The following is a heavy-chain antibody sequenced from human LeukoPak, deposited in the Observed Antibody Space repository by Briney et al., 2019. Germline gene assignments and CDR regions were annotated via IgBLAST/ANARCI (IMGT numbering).Heavy chain of an antibody. CDR3: AREGTYYDSSGYYVS. CDR1: GFTFSSFA. J-gene: IGHJ5*02. D-gene: IGHD3-22*01. V-gene: IGHV3-23*01. CDR2: ISGSGGTT. Sequence: GGSLRLSCAASGFTFSSFAMTWVRQAPGKGLEWVSVISGSGGTTYYADSVKGQFTLSRDNSNRTLFLEMSSLRVEDTAVYYCAREGTYYDSSGYYVSWGQGTLVTVSS.